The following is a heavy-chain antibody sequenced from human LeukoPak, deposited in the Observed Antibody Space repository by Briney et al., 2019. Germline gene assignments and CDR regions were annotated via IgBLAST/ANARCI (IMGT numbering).Heavy chain of an antibody. Sequence: GGSLRLSCAASGFTFSGRWMSWVRQAPGKGLEWVANIKPDGSEKNYVDSVKGRFTISRDNAKSSLYLQMNSLRVEDTAVYYCAKTYYYDGSGYYRHFDYWGQGTLVTVSS. J-gene: IGHJ4*02. CDR1: GFTFSGRW. CDR2: IKPDGSEK. V-gene: IGHV3-7*01. D-gene: IGHD3-22*01. CDR3: AKTYYYDGSGYYRHFDY.